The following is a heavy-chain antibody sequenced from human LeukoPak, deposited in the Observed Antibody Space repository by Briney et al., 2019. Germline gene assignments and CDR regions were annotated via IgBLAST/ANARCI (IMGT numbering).Heavy chain of an antibody. J-gene: IGHJ4*02. CDR2: INHSGST. D-gene: IGHD5-18*01. V-gene: IGHV4-34*01. Sequence: PSETLSLTCAVYGGSFSGYYWSWIRQPPGKGLEWIGEINHSGSTNYNPSLKSRVTISVDTSKNQFSLKLSSVTAADTAVYYCARARGYSYPIWGQGTLVTVPS. CDR1: GGSFSGYY. CDR3: ARARGYSYPI.